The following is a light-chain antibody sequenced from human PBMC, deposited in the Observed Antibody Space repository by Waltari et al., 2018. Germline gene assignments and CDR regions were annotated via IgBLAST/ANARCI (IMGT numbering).Light chain of an antibody. CDR3: QQYYNVPYS. CDR1: QSILYYSNNRNY. J-gene: IGKJ2*03. Sequence: DIVMTQSPDSLAVSLGERATINCKSSQSILYYSNNRNYLTCFQQKPGQSHQLLIYCASTRESGVPDRFIGSGSGTDFTLTISSLQAEDVAVYYCQQYYNVPYSFGQGTKVEI. V-gene: IGKV4-1*01. CDR2: CAS.